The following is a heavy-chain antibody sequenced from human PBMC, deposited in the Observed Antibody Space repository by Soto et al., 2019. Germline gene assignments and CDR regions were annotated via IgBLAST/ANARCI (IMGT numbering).Heavy chain of an antibody. Sequence: SETLSLTCTVSGGSINNHYWSWIRQPPGEGLEWIGYIYYTGSANYNPSLKSRVTMSVDTSKNQFSLNLASLTAADTAIYYCASRNYYESSGYYYWYYFDFWGQGTLVTVSS. CDR3: ASRNYYESSGYYYWYYFDF. J-gene: IGHJ4*02. V-gene: IGHV4-59*11. CDR2: IYYTGSA. D-gene: IGHD3-22*01. CDR1: GGSINNHY.